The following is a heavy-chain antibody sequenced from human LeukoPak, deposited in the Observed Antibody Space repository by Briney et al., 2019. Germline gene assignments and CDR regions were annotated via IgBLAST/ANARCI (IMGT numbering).Heavy chain of an antibody. Sequence: GGSLRLSCAASGFTVSTNRMTWVRQAPGKGLEWVSTIYSGGTTYYADSVMGPFTNSKHNSRNTLYLQMNDLRADDTAVYYCARVGTVMAYYFALWGQGTLVTVSS. CDR3: ARVGTVMAYYFAL. D-gene: IGHD5-18*01. CDR2: IYSGGTT. V-gene: IGHV3-53*04. J-gene: IGHJ4*02. CDR1: GFTVSTNR.